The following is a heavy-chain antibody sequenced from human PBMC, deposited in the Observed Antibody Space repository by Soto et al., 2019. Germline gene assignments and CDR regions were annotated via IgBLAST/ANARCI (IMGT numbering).Heavy chain of an antibody. V-gene: IGHV3-30*04. CDR2: ISYDGSEK. CDR3: ARVRYGGNSYYFDY. Sequence: GGSLRLSCAASGFTFSSYAMHWVRQTPGKGLEWVAVISYDGSEKYYVASVKGRFTMSKDNVKNSLYLQMNSLRAEDTALYYCARVRYGGNSYYFDYWGQGTQVTVSP. J-gene: IGHJ4*02. CDR1: GFTFSSYA. D-gene: IGHD4-17*01.